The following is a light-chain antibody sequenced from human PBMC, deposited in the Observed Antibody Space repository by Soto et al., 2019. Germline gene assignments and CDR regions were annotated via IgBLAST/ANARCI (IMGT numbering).Light chain of an antibody. CDR2: EVN. J-gene: IGLJ1*01. CDR1: SSDVGGYNY. V-gene: IGLV2-8*01. Sequence: QSALTQPPSASGSPGQSVTISCTGTSSDVGGYNYVSWYQHHPGKAPKLIISEVNKRPSGVPDRFSGSKSGNTASLTVSGLQLEDEADYYCSSYGGINNSNFDFGTGTKLTVL. CDR3: SSYGGINNSNFD.